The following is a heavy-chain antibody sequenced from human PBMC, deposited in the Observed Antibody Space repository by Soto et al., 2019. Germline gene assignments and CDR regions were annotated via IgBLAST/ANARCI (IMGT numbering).Heavy chain of an antibody. Sequence: GGSLRLSCVASGFSFSNYAMSWVRQAPGKGLEWVSGIGGSGGNTYYADSVKGRFTISRDNSKNTLYLQTNSLRAEDTAVYYCAKAIGATVRFPLDVWGQGTTVTVSS. V-gene: IGHV3-23*01. CDR1: GFSFSNYA. D-gene: IGHD3-10*01. CDR2: IGGSGGNT. CDR3: AKAIGATVRFPLDV. J-gene: IGHJ6*02.